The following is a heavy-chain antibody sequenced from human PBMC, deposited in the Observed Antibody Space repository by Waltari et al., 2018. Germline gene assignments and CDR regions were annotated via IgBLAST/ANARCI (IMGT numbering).Heavy chain of an antibody. D-gene: IGHD1-26*01. J-gene: IGHJ4*02. Sequence: QVQLVQSGAEVKKPGASVKVSCKASAYTFTAYYLHWVRTVPGQGLQWMGRFNPNSGSTNNAQKLQGRSAMTRDTSISTAYRELSRLRSDDTAVYYCARDRHSGSYYLGSYGDCWGQGTLVTVSS. CDR1: AYTFTAYY. V-gene: IGHV1-2*02. CDR2: FNPNSGST. CDR3: ARDRHSGSYYLGSYGDC.